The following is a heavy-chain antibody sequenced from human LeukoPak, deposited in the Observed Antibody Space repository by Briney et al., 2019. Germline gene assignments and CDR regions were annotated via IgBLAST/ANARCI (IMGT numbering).Heavy chain of an antibody. Sequence: SETLSLTCIVSGGSISSISSNNYHWGWIRQPPGKGLEWIGSIYYSGSTYFNPSLKSRVTISVDMSKNQFSLKLSSVTAADTALYYCAREMGVVTAHGIDVWGQGTTVTVSS. CDR3: AREMGVVTAHGIDV. V-gene: IGHV4-39*02. J-gene: IGHJ6*02. CDR2: IYYSGST. D-gene: IGHD4-23*01. CDR1: GGSISSISSNNYH.